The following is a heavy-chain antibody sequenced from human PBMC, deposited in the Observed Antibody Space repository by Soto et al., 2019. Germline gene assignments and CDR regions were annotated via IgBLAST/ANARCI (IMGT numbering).Heavy chain of an antibody. V-gene: IGHV3-23*01. Sequence: GSLRLSCAASGFTFSNYAMSWVRQAPGKGLEWVSAISGNGGXXXXXXXXXGRFTISRDNSKNTLYLQMNSLRAEDTAVYYCAIPSGLTVTGPDYWGQGTLVTVSS. CDR2: ISGNGGXX. CDR3: AIPSGLTVTGPDY. J-gene: IGHJ4*02. CDR1: GFTFSNYA. D-gene: IGHD6-19*01.